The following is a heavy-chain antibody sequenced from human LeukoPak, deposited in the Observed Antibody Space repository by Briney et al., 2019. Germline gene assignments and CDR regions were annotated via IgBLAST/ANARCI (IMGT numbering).Heavy chain of an antibody. D-gene: IGHD6-13*01. CDR1: GGSISSSSYY. CDR2: IYYSGST. J-gene: IGHJ4*02. Sequence: SETLSLTCTVSGGSISSSSYYWGWIRQPPGKGLEWIGSIYYSGSTYYNPSLKSRVTISVDTSKNQFSLKLSSVTAADTAVYYCMIAAADLGYWGQGTLVTVSS. V-gene: IGHV4-39*07. CDR3: MIAAADLGY.